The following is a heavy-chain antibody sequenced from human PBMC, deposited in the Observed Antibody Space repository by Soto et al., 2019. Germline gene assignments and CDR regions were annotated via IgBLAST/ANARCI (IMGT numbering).Heavy chain of an antibody. D-gene: IGHD5-18*01. J-gene: IGHJ4*02. CDR2: INHSGST. CDR1: GGSFSGYY. CDR3: ARGEDTAMVLGTQFDY. Sequence: QVQLQQWGAGLLKPSETLSLTCAVYGGSFSGYYWSWIRQPPGKGLEWIGEINHSGSTNYNPSLKSRVTISVDTSKNQFSLKLSSVTAADTAVYYCARGEDTAMVLGTQFDYWGQGTLVTVSS. V-gene: IGHV4-34*01.